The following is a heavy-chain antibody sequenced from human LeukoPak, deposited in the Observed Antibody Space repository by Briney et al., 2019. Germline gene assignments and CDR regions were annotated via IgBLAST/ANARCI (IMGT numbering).Heavy chain of an antibody. J-gene: IGHJ1*01. CDR1: GCSFSKHG. Sequence: PGGSLRLSCEASGCSFSKHGQNWVRQAPGKGLDWVASISSSGKYISYAESLKGRFTISRDNAKNIVTLQMDSLRVEDTATYYCARQPFGPGTYLQYWGQGTLVIVSS. CDR3: ARQPFGPGTYLQY. V-gene: IGHV3-21*01. D-gene: IGHD3-10*01. CDR2: ISSSGKYI.